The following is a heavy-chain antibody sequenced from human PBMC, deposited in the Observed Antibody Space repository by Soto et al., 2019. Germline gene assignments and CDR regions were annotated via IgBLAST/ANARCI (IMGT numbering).Heavy chain of an antibody. CDR2: IDTSGHST. Sequence: GGSLRLSCEASGFVFTNFWMHWVRHVPGKGLVWVARIDTSGHSTNYAESVKGRFTISRDNAKNSLYLEMNSLRAEDTAVYYCARESEDLTSNFDYWGQGTLVTVSS. V-gene: IGHV3-74*01. J-gene: IGHJ4*02. CDR3: ARESEDLTSNFDY. CDR1: GFVFTNFW.